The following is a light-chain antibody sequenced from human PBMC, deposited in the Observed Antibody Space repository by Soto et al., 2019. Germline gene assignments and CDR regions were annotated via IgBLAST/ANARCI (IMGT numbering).Light chain of an antibody. CDR1: SSNIGAGYD. Sequence: QSVLTQPPSVSGAPGQRVTISCTGSSSNIGAGYDVHWYQQLPGTGPKLLIYANTNRPSGVPDRFSGSKSGTSASLAITGLRAEDEADYYSQSYDSSLSGYVFGTGTKVTAL. CDR2: ANT. V-gene: IGLV1-40*01. J-gene: IGLJ1*01. CDR3: QSYDSSLSGYV.